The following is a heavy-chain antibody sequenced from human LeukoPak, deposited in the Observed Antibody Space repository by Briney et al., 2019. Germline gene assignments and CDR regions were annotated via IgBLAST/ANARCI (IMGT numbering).Heavy chain of an antibody. Sequence: GGSLRLSCAASGFTFSSYAMSWVRQAPGKGLEWVSSISGSGDGTFYADSVRGRFTISRDNSKNTLYLQMNSLRADDTAVYYCAKSFGITIFGVAGTFDIWGQGTMVTVSS. D-gene: IGHD3-3*01. J-gene: IGHJ3*02. CDR3: AKSFGITIFGVAGTFDI. CDR2: ISGSGDGT. V-gene: IGHV3-23*01. CDR1: GFTFSSYA.